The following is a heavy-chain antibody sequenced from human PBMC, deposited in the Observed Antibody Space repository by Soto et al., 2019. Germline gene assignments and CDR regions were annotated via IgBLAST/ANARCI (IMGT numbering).Heavy chain of an antibody. Sequence: QVQLVQSGAEVKKPGSSVKVSCKASGGTFSSYAISWVRQAPGQGLEWMGGIIAILAKANYAEKFQGRVTITADEFTSTSYMELSSLRSEDTAVYYCARERGGDIIVVVTGTFDFLGQGTLVTVSS. CDR1: GGTFSSYA. CDR2: IIAILAKA. CDR3: ARERGGDIIVVVTGTFDF. J-gene: IGHJ3*01. V-gene: IGHV1-69*01. D-gene: IGHD2-15*01.